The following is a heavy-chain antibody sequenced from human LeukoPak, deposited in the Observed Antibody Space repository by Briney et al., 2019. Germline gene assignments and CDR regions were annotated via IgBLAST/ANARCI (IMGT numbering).Heavy chain of an antibody. CDR2: ISSSSSYI. CDR3: ARDGSIAAAGTGDY. J-gene: IGHJ4*02. Sequence: PGGSLRLSCAASGFTFSSYSMNWVRQAPGKGLEWVSSISSSSSYIYYADSVKGRFTISRDNAKNSLYLQMNSLRAEDTAVYYCARDGSIAAAGTGDYWGQGTLVTVSS. V-gene: IGHV3-21*01. CDR1: GFTFSSYS. D-gene: IGHD6-13*01.